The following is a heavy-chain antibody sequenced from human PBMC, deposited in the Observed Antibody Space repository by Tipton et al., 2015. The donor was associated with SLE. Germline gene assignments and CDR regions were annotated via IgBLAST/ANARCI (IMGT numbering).Heavy chain of an antibody. D-gene: IGHD2-21*01. Sequence: TLSLTCSVSGAAISAYYWSWIRQPPGKGLEWIGYVSYSGSNNYNPSLKSRVTISVDTSMNNLSLKLNSVTAADPAVYFCAVQSIRDPAFDICGQGTMVSVAS. CDR3: AVQSIRDPAFDI. J-gene: IGHJ3*02. CDR1: GAAISAYY. V-gene: IGHV4-59*01. CDR2: VSYSGSN.